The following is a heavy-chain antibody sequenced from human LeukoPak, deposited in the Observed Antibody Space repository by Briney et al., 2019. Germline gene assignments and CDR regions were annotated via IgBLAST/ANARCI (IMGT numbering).Heavy chain of an antibody. J-gene: IGHJ4*02. CDR2: IYYSGST. CDR1: GGSISSYY. V-gene: IGHV4-59*01. D-gene: IGHD2-2*01. Sequence: SETLSLTCTVSGGSISSYYWSWIRQPPGKGLEWLGYIYYSGSTNYNPSLKSRVTISLDTSKNQFSLNLSSVTAADTAVYYCARKSFHTSSYDYWGQGTLVTVSS. CDR3: ARKSFHTSSYDY.